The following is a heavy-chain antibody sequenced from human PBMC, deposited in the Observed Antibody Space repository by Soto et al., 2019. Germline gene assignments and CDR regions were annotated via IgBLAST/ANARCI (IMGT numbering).Heavy chain of an antibody. CDR1: GYKFINHY. J-gene: IGHJ4*02. CDR2: INPNGGGT. Sequence: ASVKVSCKASGYKFINHYMHWVRQVPGVGLEWMGIINPNGGGTDYSQKFQGRVTMTRDTSANTVHMELSSLRSEDTGVYFCARDSSAPATSYSFDNWGQGNLVTGSS. V-gene: IGHV1-46*01. CDR3: ARDSSAPATSYSFDN. D-gene: IGHD6-25*01.